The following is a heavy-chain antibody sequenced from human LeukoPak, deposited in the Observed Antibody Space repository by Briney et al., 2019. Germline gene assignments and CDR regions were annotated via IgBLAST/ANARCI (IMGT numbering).Heavy chain of an antibody. D-gene: IGHD6-13*01. Sequence: GGSLRLSCAASGFXFSSYGIHWVRQAPGKGLEWMAVISYDGSNKYYADSVKGRFTISRDNSKNTLYLQMNSLRAEDTVVYYCAKDARTGIAASKSLGYFQHWGQGTLVTVSS. V-gene: IGHV3-30*18. CDR2: ISYDGSNK. J-gene: IGHJ1*01. CDR3: AKDARTGIAASKSLGYFQH. CDR1: GFXFSSYG.